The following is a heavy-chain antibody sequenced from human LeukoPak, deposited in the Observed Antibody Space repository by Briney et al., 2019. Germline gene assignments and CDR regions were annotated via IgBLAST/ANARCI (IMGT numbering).Heavy chain of an antibody. CDR2: IHTGGST. CDR3: ARDRPGGGELDFDH. D-gene: IGHD3-10*01. J-gene: IGHJ4*02. V-gene: IGHV3-53*04. CDR1: GFSVSNNY. Sequence: GGSLRLSCAACGFSVSNNYMSLVRQAPGRGLEWVSVIHTGGSTYYADSVKGRFTISRHDSKNTLYLQMNNLRTEDTAVYYCARDRPGGGELDFDHWGQGTLVTVSS.